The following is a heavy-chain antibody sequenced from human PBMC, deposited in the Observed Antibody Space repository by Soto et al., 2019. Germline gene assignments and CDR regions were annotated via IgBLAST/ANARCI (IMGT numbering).Heavy chain of an antibody. J-gene: IGHJ4*02. CDR1: GFTFSSYA. V-gene: IGHV3-23*01. CDR3: AKESYSSSRNKGAEDDY. Sequence: GGSLRLSCAASGFTFSSYAMSWVRQAPGKGLEWVSAISGSGGSTYYADSVKGRFTISRDNSKNTLYLQMNSLRAEDTAVYYCAKESYSSSRNKGAEDDYWGQGTLVTVSS. CDR2: ISGSGGST. D-gene: IGHD6-13*01.